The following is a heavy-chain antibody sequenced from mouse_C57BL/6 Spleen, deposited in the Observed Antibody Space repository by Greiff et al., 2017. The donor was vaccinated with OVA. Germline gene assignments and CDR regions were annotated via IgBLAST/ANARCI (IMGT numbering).Heavy chain of an antibody. J-gene: IGHJ2*01. CDR3: TAVGLDY. V-gene: IGHV1-15*01. CDR2: IDPETGGT. D-gene: IGHD1-1*01. CDR1: GYTFTDYE. Sequence: VQLVESGAELVRPGASVTLSCKASGYTFTDYEMHWVKQTPVHGLEWIGAIDPETGGTAYNQKFKGKAILTADKSSSTAYMELRSLTSEDSAVYYCTAVGLDYWGQGTTLTVSS.